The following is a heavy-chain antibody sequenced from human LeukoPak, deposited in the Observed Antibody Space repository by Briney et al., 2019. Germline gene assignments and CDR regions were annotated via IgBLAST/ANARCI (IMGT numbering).Heavy chain of an antibody. CDR2: ISGRGANT. CDR3: AKAVVIVPTATPFDY. D-gene: IGHD2-2*01. V-gene: IGHV3-23*01. J-gene: IGHJ4*02. Sequence: GGSLRLSCAASGFTFSSYEMNWVRQAPGKGLEWVSAISGRGANTYYADSVKGRFTISRDNSKNTLYMQVNSLRAEDTAVYYCAKAVVIVPTATPFDYWGQGTLVTVSS. CDR1: GFTFSSYE.